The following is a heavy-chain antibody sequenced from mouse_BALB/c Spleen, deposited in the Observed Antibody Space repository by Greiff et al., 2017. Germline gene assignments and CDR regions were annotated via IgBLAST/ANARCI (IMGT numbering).Heavy chain of an antibody. Sequence: QVQLQQSGAELAKPGASVKMSCKASGYTFTSYWMHWVKQRPGQGLEWIGYINPSTGYTEYNQKFKDKATLTADKASSTAYMQLISLTSEDAAVYYCATGTYYFDYWGQGTTLTVSA. V-gene: IGHV1-7*01. CDR3: ATGTYYFDY. D-gene: IGHD4-1*01. CDR1: GYTFTSYW. CDR2: INPSTGYT. J-gene: IGHJ2*01.